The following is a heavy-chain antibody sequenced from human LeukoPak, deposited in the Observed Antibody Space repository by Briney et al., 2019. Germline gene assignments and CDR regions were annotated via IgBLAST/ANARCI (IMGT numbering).Heavy chain of an antibody. V-gene: IGHV3-30*03. Sequence: GGSLRLSCAASGFTFSSYGMHWVRQAPGKGLEWVAVISYDGSNKYYADSVKGRFTISRDNSKNTLYLQMNGLGAEDTAVYYCARELNGYGYYFFDYWGPGTLVTVSS. D-gene: IGHD3-16*01. CDR3: ARELNGYGYYFFDY. J-gene: IGHJ4*02. CDR2: ISYDGSNK. CDR1: GFTFSSYG.